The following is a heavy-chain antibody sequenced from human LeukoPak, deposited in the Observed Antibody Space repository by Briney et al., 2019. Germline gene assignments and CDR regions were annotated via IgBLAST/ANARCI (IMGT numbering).Heavy chain of an antibody. D-gene: IGHD3-16*01. CDR1: GFTVSSNY. CDR2: IYSGGST. J-gene: IGHJ6*02. V-gene: IGHV3-53*04. Sequence: GGSLRLSCAASGFTVSSNYMSWVRQAPGKGLEWVSVIYSGGSTYYADSVKGRFTISRHNSKNTLYLQMDSLRAEDTAVYYCARESFYGMDVWGQGTTVTVSS. CDR3: ARESFYGMDV.